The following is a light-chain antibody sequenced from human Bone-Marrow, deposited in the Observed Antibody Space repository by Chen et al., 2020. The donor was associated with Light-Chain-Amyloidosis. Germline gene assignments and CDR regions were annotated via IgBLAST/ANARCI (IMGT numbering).Light chain of an antibody. CDR3: QSADSSGTYEVI. V-gene: IGLV3-25*03. CDR2: RDT. CDR1: DLPTKY. J-gene: IGLJ2*01. Sequence: SYELTQPPSVSVSPGQTARITCSGDDLPTKYAYWYQQKPGQAPVLVIHRDTERPSGISERFSGYSSGITATLTISGVQAEDEADYHCQSADSSGTYEVIFGGGTKLTVL.